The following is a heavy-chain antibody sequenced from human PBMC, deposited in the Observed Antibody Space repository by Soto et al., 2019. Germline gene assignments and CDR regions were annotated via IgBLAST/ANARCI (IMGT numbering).Heavy chain of an antibody. CDR3: VKGSKQLVPFDY. CDR2: ISSNGSST. D-gene: IGHD6-6*01. CDR1: GFTFSDHG. V-gene: IGHV3-64D*06. Sequence: GGSLRLSCAASGFTFSDHGMHWVRQAPGKGLEYVSVISSNGSSTYYADSVKGRFTISRDNSKNTLYLQMSSLRAEDTAVYYCVKGSKQLVPFDYWGQGTLVTVSS. J-gene: IGHJ4*02.